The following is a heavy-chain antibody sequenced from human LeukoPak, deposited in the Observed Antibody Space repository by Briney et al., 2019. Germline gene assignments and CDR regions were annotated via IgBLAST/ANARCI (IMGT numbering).Heavy chain of an antibody. J-gene: IGHJ5*01. V-gene: IGHV4-59*02. D-gene: IGHD1-14*01. Sequence: PSETLSLTCTVSGTSVTSYYWSWIRPPPGKGLEWIGCIHYSGPTNYSPSLRGRITISVDTSKGQVSLILRSVTAADTAVYFCARDSSPGDSWGQGTLVTVSS. CDR1: GTSVTSYY. CDR2: IHYSGPT. CDR3: ARDSSPGDS.